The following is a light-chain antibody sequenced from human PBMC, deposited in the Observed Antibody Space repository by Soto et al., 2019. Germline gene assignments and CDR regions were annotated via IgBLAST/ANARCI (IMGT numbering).Light chain of an antibody. Sequence: ENVLTQSPGTLSLSPGEKATLSCRASQRVSSNYLAWYQQKPGQAPRLLIYGASSRATGIPDRFSGSGSGTDFTLTISRLEPEDFAVYYCQQYGSSPPITFGQGTRLEI. V-gene: IGKV3-20*01. J-gene: IGKJ5*01. CDR3: QQYGSSPPIT. CDR1: QRVSSNY. CDR2: GAS.